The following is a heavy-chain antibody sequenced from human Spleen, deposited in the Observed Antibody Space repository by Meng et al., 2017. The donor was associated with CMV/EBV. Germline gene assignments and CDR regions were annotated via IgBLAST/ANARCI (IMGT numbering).Heavy chain of an antibody. CDR3: AKGFDYSGKSVAPIDY. D-gene: IGHD4-23*01. CDR1: GFVFSAYA. Sequence: GGSLRLSCAASGFVFSAYAMSWVRQAPGKGLEWVSGISGSGGSTYYADSVKGRFTISRDNSKNTLYLQMNSLRAADTAVYYCAKGFDYSGKSVAPIDYWGQGTLVTVSS. J-gene: IGHJ4*02. CDR2: ISGSGGST. V-gene: IGHV3-23*01.